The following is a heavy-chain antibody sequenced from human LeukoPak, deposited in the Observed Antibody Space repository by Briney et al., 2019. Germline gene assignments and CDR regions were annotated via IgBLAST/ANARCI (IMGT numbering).Heavy chain of an antibody. CDR1: GYTFTSYY. Sequence: ASVKVSCKASGYTFTSYYMHWVRQAPGQGLEWMGIINPSGGSTSYAQKFQGRVTMTRDTSTSTVYMELSSLRSEDTAVYYCARDPQDGDYPLQWSYYGMDVWGQGTTVTVSS. CDR3: ARDPQDGDYPLQWSYYGMDV. D-gene: IGHD4-17*01. V-gene: IGHV1-46*01. CDR2: INPSGGST. J-gene: IGHJ6*02.